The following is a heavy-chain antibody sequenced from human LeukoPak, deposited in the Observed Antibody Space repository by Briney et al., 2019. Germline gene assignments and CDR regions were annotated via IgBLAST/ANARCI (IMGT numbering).Heavy chain of an antibody. Sequence: GGSLRLSCAASGFPFSDYYMSWIRRAPGKGLEWVSYISSSGSTIYYADSVKGRFTISRDNAKNSLYLQMNSLRAEDTAVYYCARDLGDYYDSSGYYLFDYWGQGTLVIVYS. V-gene: IGHV3-11*01. CDR1: GFPFSDYY. D-gene: IGHD3-22*01. CDR3: ARDLGDYYDSSGYYLFDY. CDR2: ISSSGSTI. J-gene: IGHJ4*02.